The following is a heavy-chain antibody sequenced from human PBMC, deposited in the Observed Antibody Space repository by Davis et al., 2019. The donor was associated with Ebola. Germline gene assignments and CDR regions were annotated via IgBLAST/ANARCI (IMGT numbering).Heavy chain of an antibody. CDR1: GFTFSSYG. J-gene: IGHJ6*02. CDR2: IWYDGSNK. CDR3: AREDYPRGMDV. Sequence: PGGSLRLSCAASGFTFSSYGMHWVRQAPGKGLEWVAVIWYDGSNKYYADSVKGRFTISRDNSKNTLYLQMNSLRAEDTAVYYCAREDYPRGMDVWGQGTTVTVSS. D-gene: IGHD4-11*01. V-gene: IGHV3-33*01.